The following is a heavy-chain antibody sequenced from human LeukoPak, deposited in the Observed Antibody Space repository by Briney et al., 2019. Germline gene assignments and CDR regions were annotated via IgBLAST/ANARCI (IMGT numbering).Heavy chain of an antibody. CDR1: GYTFTSYA. J-gene: IGHJ4*02. CDR3: ANLYSSSPKVDY. V-gene: IGHV1-3*01. Sequence: ASVKVSCKASGYTFTSYAMHWVRQAPGQRLEWMGWINAGNGNTKYSQKFQGRVTITRDTSASTAYMELSSLGSEDTAVYYCANLYSSSPKVDYWGQGTLVTVSS. D-gene: IGHD6-13*01. CDR2: INAGNGNT.